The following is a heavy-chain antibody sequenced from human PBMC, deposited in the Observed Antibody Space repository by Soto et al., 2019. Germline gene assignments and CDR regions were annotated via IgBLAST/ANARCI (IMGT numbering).Heavy chain of an antibody. J-gene: IGHJ4*02. CDR3: VKAGYCSGGSCYFDY. D-gene: IGHD2-15*01. CDR2: ISSNGGST. V-gene: IGHV3-64D*06. CDR1: GFTFSSYA. Sequence: GGSLRFSCSASGFTFSSYAMHWVRQAPGKGLEYVSAISSNGGSTYYADSVKGRFTISRDNSKNTLYLQMSSLRAEDTAVYYCVKAGYCSGGSCYFDYWGQGTLVTVSS.